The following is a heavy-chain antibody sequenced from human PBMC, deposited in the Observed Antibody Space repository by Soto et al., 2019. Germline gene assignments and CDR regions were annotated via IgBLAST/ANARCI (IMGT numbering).Heavy chain of an antibody. CDR3: AKDAVYNDGLWLMDH. D-gene: IGHD2-21*01. CDR2: IYGSGRGI. V-gene: IGHV3-23*05. CDR1: ELPHSNFS. J-gene: IGHJ4*02. Sequence: GGSRILSCVASELPHSNFSMMWVRQAPGKGLECVSGIYGSGRGIEYADSVKGRFTISRDNSKNTVYLQMTDLRADDTALYYCAKDAVYNDGLWLMDHWGRGTQVTVSS.